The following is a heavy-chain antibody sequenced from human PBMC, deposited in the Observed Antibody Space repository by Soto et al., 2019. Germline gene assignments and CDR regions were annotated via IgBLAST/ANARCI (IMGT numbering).Heavy chain of an antibody. CDR1: GFTFSSYA. CDR3: AKESTYYYYGMDV. Sequence: PSESLRLSCAASGFTFSSYAMSWVRQAPGKGLEWVSVISGSGGGTYYADSVKGRFTISRDNSKNTLYPQMNSLRADDTAVYFCAKESTYYYYGMDVWGQGTTVTVS. V-gene: IGHV3-23*01. J-gene: IGHJ6*02. CDR2: ISGSGGGT.